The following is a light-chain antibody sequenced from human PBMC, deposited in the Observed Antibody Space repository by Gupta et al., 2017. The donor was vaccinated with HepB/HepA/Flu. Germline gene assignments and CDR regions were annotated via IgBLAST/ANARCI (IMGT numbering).Light chain of an antibody. Sequence: EIVLTQSPCTLSLSPGERATLSCRASQSVNSSYLAWYQQKPGQAPRLLIYGASSRATGIPDRFSGSGSGTDFTLTISRLEPEDFAVYYCQQYGTSPRTFGQGTKVEVK. J-gene: IGKJ1*01. CDR2: GAS. CDR3: QQYGTSPRT. CDR1: QSVNSSY. V-gene: IGKV3-20*01.